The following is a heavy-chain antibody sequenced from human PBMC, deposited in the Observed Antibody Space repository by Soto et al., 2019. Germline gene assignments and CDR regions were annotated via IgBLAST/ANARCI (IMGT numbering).Heavy chain of an antibody. CDR1: GYSFTSYW. D-gene: IGHD2-15*01. Sequence: GESLKISCKGSGYSFTSYWIGWVRQMPGKGLEWMGIIYPGDSDTRYSPSFQGQVTISADKSISTAYLQWSSLKASDTAMYYCARHGLRLSGLPRYCSGGSCYSSAFDIWGQGTMVTVSS. V-gene: IGHV5-51*01. J-gene: IGHJ3*02. CDR2: IYPGDSDT. CDR3: ARHGLRLSGLPRYCSGGSCYSSAFDI.